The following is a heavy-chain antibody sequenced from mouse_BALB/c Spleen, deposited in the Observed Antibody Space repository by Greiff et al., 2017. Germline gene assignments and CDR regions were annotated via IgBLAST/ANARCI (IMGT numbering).Heavy chain of an antibody. Sequence: VQLQQSGAELVRPGASVTLSCKASGYTFTDYEMHWVKQTPVHGLEWIGAIDPETGGTAYNQKFKGKATLTADKSSSTAYMELRSLTSEDTAVYYCNANGNYGGAMDYWGQGTSVTVSS. V-gene: IGHV1-15*01. CDR3: NANGNYGGAMDY. D-gene: IGHD2-1*01. J-gene: IGHJ4*01. CDR2: IDPETGGT. CDR1: GYTFTDYE.